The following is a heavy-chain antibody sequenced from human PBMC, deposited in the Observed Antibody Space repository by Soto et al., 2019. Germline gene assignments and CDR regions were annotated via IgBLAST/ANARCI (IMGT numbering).Heavy chain of an antibody. CDR2: INAGNGNT. V-gene: IGHV1-3*01. CDR1: GYTFTSYA. J-gene: IGHJ4*02. D-gene: IGHD2-15*01. CDR3: ARDLGWWPWDY. Sequence: QVQLVQSGAEVKKPGASVKVSCKASGYTFTSYAMHWVRQAPGQRLEWMGWINAGNGNTKYSQKFQGRVTITRDTSASTAYMELGSLRSEDTAVYYCARDLGWWPWDYWGQGTLVTVSS.